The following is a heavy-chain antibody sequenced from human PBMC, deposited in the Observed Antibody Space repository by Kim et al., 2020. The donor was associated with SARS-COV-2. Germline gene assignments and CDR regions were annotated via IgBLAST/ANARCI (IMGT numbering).Heavy chain of an antibody. V-gene: IGHV4-34*01. Sequence: YNPSLKSRVTISVDTSKNQFSLKLSSVTAADTAVYYCARGAGDSVADFDYWGQGTLVTVSS. CDR3: ARGAGDSVADFDY. J-gene: IGHJ4*02. D-gene: IGHD6-19*01.